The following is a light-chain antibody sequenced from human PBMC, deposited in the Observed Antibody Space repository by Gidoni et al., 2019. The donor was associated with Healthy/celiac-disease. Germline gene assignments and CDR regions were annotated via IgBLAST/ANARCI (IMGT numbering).Light chain of an antibody. CDR2: GAS. CDR1: QSVSSSY. Sequence: DIVLTQSPGTLSLSPGERATLSCRASQSVSSSYLAWYQQKPGQAPRLLISGASSWATGIPDRFSGSGSGTDFTLTISRLDPEDFAVYYCQQYGSSPYTFGQGTKLEIK. V-gene: IGKV3-20*01. CDR3: QQYGSSPYT. J-gene: IGKJ2*01.